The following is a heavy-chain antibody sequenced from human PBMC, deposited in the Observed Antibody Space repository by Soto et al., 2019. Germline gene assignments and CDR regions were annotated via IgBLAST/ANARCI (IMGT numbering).Heavy chain of an antibody. CDR1: GYTFTSYG. D-gene: IGHD2-2*01. Sequence: GASVKVSCKASGYTFTSYGISWVRQAPGQGLEWMGWISAYNGNTNYAQKLQGRVTMTTDTSTSTAYMELRSLRSDDTAVYYCARELPVEYQLLHYYYYGMDVWGQGTTVTVSS. V-gene: IGHV1-18*01. CDR3: ARELPVEYQLLHYYYYGMDV. J-gene: IGHJ6*02. CDR2: ISAYNGNT.